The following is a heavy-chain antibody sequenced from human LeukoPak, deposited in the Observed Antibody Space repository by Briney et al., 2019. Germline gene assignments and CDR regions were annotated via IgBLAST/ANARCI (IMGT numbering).Heavy chain of an antibody. V-gene: IGHV4-4*07. CDR3: ARSKAHLSTSWYGTWFDP. D-gene: IGHD2-2*01. J-gene: IGHJ5*02. CDR2: IYTSGST. Sequence: SETLSLTCTVSGGSISSYYWSWIRQPAGKGLEWIGRIYTSGSTNYNPSLKSRVTISVDTSKNQFSLKLSSVTAADTAVYYCARSKAHLSTSWYGTWFDPWGQGTLVTVSS. CDR1: GGSISSYY.